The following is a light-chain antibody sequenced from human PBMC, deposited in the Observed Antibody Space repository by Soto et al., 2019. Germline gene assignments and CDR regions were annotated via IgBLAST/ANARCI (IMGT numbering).Light chain of an antibody. CDR2: GNN. J-gene: IGLJ1*01. CDR3: QSYDGSLSGSV. CDR1: SSNIGAGYD. Sequence: QSVLTQPPSVSGAPGQRVTISCTGSSSNIGAGYDVHWYQQFPGTAPKLLIYGNNNRPSGVPDRFSGSKSGTSASLAITGLQSEDAADFYCQSYDGSLSGSVFGTGTKLTVL. V-gene: IGLV1-40*01.